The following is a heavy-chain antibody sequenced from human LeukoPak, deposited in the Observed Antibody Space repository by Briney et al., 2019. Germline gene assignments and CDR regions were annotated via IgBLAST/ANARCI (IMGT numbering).Heavy chain of an antibody. D-gene: IGHD3-22*01. CDR2: ISSIGSTI. CDR1: GFTFSSYE. Sequence: PGGSLRLSCAASGFTFSSYEMNWVRQAPGKGLEWVSYISSIGSTIYYADSVKGRFIISRDNAKNSLYLQMNSLRAEDTAVYYCARESPYSSGWEGYYYHYMDVWGNGTTVTVSS. CDR3: ARESPYSSGWEGYYYHYMDV. J-gene: IGHJ6*03. V-gene: IGHV3-48*03.